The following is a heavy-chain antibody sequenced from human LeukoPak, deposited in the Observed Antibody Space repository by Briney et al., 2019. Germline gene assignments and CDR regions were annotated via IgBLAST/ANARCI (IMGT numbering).Heavy chain of an antibody. D-gene: IGHD3-16*02. CDR2: INHSGSS. J-gene: IGHJ4*02. V-gene: IGHV4-34*01. CDR3: ARVQTVQTVHDYVWGSFRKQSYFDY. Sequence: SETLSLTCAVYGASFSDYYWSWIRQPPGKGLEWIGEINHSGSSNYNPSLKSRVTISVDTSKNQFSLKLTSVTAADTAVYYCARVQTVQTVHDYVWGSFRKQSYFDYWGQGTLVTVSS. CDR1: GASFSDYY.